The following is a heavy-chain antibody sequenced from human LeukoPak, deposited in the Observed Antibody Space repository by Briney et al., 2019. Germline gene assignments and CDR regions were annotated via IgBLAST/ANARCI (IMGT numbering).Heavy chain of an antibody. D-gene: IGHD4-17*01. CDR2: IIPIFGTA. Sequence: ASVKVSCKASGGTFSSYAISWVRQAPGQGLEWMGGIIPIFGTANYAQKFQGRVTITADESTSTAYLELSSLRSEDTAVYYCARPSYYGDYPGGFDYWGQGTLVTVSS. CDR3: ARPSYYGDYPGGFDY. J-gene: IGHJ4*02. CDR1: GGTFSSYA. V-gene: IGHV1-69*13.